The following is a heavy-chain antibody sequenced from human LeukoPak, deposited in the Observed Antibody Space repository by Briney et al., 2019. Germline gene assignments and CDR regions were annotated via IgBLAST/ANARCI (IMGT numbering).Heavy chain of an antibody. J-gene: IGHJ4*02. V-gene: IGHV3-74*01. D-gene: IGHD5-12*01. CDR2: IKSDGSIT. CDR3: ARELRGGGHDPAFDY. Sequence: PGGSLRLSCVASGFTFSSYWMHWVRQTPGKGLMWVSRIKSDGSITNYADSVKGRFTISRDSAKNALYLQMNSLRVEDTAVYFCARELRGGGHDPAFDYWGRGTLVTVSS. CDR1: GFTFSSYW.